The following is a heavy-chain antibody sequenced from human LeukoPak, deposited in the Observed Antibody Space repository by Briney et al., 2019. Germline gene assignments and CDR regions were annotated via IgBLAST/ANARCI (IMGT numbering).Heavy chain of an antibody. Sequence: ASVKVSCKASGYTFTGYYMHWVRQAPGQGLEWMGWINPDNGGTNYAQKFQGRVTMTRDMSISTAYMELRSLRSDDTAVYYCARDMKLVHYYYYGMDVWGQGTTVTVSS. J-gene: IGHJ6*02. CDR2: INPDNGGT. CDR3: ARDMKLVHYYYYGMDV. CDR1: GYTFTGYY. D-gene: IGHD6-13*01. V-gene: IGHV1-2*02.